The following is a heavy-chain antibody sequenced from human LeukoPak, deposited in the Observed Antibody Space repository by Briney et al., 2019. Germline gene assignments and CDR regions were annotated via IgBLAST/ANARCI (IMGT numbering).Heavy chain of an antibody. D-gene: IGHD2-15*01. CDR3: ATSVVVVAALDY. J-gene: IGHJ4*02. V-gene: IGHV1-46*01. Sequence: ASVKVSCKASGYTFTSYYMHWVRQAPGQGLEWMGIINPSCGSTSYAQKFQGRVTMTRHTSTSTVYMELSSLRSEDTAVYYCATSVVVVAALDYWGQGTLVTVSS. CDR2: INPSCGST. CDR1: GYTFTSYY.